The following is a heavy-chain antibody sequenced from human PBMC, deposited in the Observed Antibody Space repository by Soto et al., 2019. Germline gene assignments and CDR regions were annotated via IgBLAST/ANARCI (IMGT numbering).Heavy chain of an antibody. CDR3: AREVSPNSRGWYTVLVRWFDP. V-gene: IGHV4-31*03. Sequence: QVQLQESGPGLVKPSQTLSLTCTVSGGSISSSDYYWSWIRQHPGKGLEWIGYIYYSGSAYYNPSLKRRVTISVETSKNQFTRKLSSVTAADTAVYYCAREVSPNSRGWYTVLVRWFDPWGQGTLVTVSS. CDR2: IYYSGSA. J-gene: IGHJ5*02. CDR1: GGSISSSDYY. D-gene: IGHD6-19*01.